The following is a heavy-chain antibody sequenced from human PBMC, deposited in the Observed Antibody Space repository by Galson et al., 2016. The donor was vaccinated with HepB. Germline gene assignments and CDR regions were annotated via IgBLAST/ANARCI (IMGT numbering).Heavy chain of an antibody. CDR3: ASGMTMDREVIIRKVDYYSGMDV. J-gene: IGHJ6*02. Sequence: CAISGDSVSSNSAAWNWIRQSPSRGLEWLGRTYYRTKWYNDYAVSVKSRLSINPDTSKNQFSLQLNSVTPEDTAVYYCASGMTMDREVIIRKVDYYSGMDVWGQGTTVTFSS. CDR1: GDSVSSNSAA. V-gene: IGHV6-1*01. D-gene: IGHD3-10*01. CDR2: TYYRTKWYN.